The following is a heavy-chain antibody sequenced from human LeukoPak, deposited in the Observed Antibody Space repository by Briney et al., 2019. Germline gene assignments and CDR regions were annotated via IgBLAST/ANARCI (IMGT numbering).Heavy chain of an antibody. J-gene: IGHJ6*02. Sequence: GGSLRLSCAASGFTFSSYAMHWVRQAPGKGLDWVAVISYDGNNKYYADSVKGRFTISRDNSQNTLHLQMNNLRVEDTAVYYCARGGTGYSSNWNGLDYHNHAMEVWGQGTTVIVSS. D-gene: IGHD6-13*01. CDR1: GFTFSSYA. CDR2: ISYDGNNK. CDR3: ARGGTGYSSNWNGLDYHNHAMEV. V-gene: IGHV3-30*03.